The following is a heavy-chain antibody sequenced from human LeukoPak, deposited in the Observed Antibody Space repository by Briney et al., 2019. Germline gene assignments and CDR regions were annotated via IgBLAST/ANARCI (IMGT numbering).Heavy chain of an antibody. J-gene: IGHJ4*02. CDR3: ARVSSGATTVGY. CDR1: GGSFSGHY. D-gene: IGHD1-26*01. CDR2: INHRGST. Sequence: SETLSLTCAVYGGSFSGHYWSWIRQPPGKGLEWIGEINHRGSTNYNPSLKSRVTISVDKSKNQFSLKLSSVTAADTAVYYCARVSSGATTVGYWGQGTLVTVSS. V-gene: IGHV4-34*01.